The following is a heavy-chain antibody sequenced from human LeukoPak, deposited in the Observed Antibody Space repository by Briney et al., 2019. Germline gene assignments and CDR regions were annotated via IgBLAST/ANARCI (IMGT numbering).Heavy chain of an antibody. CDR1: DDPISIYY. CDR2: IDHTGST. Sequence: PSETLSLTCSVSDDPISIYYWSWIRQPPGKGLEWIGYIDHTGSTNYNPSLNSRVTISVDTSKNQFSLKLSSVTAADTAIYYCARGGYYGSGNDFRFDPWGQGTLVTVSS. CDR3: ARGGYYGSGNDFRFDP. V-gene: IGHV4-59*01. D-gene: IGHD3-10*01. J-gene: IGHJ5*02.